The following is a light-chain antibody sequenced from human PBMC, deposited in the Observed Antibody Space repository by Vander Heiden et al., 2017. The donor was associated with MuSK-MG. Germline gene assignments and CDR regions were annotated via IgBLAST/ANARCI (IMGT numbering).Light chain of an antibody. CDR1: QSVSSSY. Sequence: EIVLTQSPATLSLSPGERATLSCRASQSVSSSYLAWYQRKPGQAPRLLIYGASSRATGIPDRFSGSGSGTDFTLTISRLEPEDFAVYYCQQSLTFGGGPRWRSN. V-gene: IGKV3-20*01. CDR2: GAS. CDR3: QQSLT. J-gene: IGKJ4*01.